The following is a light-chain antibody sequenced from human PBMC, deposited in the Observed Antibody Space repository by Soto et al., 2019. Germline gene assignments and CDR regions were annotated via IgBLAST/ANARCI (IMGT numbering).Light chain of an antibody. CDR2: DDN. J-gene: IGLJ1*01. Sequence: QSVLTRPPSVSAAPGQKVPISCSGSSSNIGGNSVSWYQQLPGTAPKLLIYDDNKRPSGIPDRFSGSKSGTSATLGITGFQTGDEADYYCGSWDSSLSAYVFGTGTKVTVL. CDR3: GSWDSSLSAYV. CDR1: SSNIGGNS. V-gene: IGLV1-51*01.